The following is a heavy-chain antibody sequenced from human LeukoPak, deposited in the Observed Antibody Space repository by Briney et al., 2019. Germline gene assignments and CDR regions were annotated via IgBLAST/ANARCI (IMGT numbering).Heavy chain of an antibody. CDR3: ARVPRRAHRYSYPQDAFDI. CDR2: IYYSGST. J-gene: IGHJ3*02. V-gene: IGHV4-39*07. D-gene: IGHD5-18*01. Sequence: SETLSPTCTVSGGSISSSSYYWGWIRQPPGKGLEWIGSIYYSGSTYYNPSLKSRVTISVDTSKNQFSLKLSSVTAADTAVYYCARVPRRAHRYSYPQDAFDIWGQGTMVTVSS. CDR1: GGSISSSSYY.